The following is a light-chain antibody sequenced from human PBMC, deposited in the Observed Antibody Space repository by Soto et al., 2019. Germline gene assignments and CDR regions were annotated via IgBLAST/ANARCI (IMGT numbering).Light chain of an antibody. Sequence: QSVLTQPTSASGTPGQRVSISCSGSSSNIGTNTVSWYQQLPGTAPKLLIYSNNQRPSGVPDRFSGSKSGTSASLAISGLQSEDEADYYCAAWDDSLNGVVFGGGTQLTVL. CDR2: SNN. CDR3: AAWDDSLNGVV. V-gene: IGLV1-44*01. J-gene: IGLJ2*01. CDR1: SSNIGTNT.